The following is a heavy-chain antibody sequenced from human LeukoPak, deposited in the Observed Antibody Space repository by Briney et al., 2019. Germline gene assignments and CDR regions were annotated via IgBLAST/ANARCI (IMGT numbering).Heavy chain of an antibody. CDR1: GFTFSNYA. Sequence: PGGSLRLSCAASGFTFSNYAMRWVRQAPGKGLEWVAFIRYDGSNKYYADSVKGRFTISRDNSKNTLYLQMNSLRAEDTAVYYCAKDRGIKSSYFDYWGQGTLVTVSS. D-gene: IGHD3-10*01. CDR3: AKDRGIKSSYFDY. J-gene: IGHJ4*02. CDR2: IRYDGSNK. V-gene: IGHV3-30*02.